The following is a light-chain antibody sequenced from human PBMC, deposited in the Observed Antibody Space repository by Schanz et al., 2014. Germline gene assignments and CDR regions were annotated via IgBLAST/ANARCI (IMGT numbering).Light chain of an antibody. Sequence: QSVLTQPPSVSGAPGQRVTISCTGSISNIGAGYDVHWYQHLPGTAPKLLIYSNNNRPSGVPDRFSGSKSGTSASLAITGLQAEDEADYYCQSFDSSLSGWVFGGGTKLTVL. CDR2: SNN. V-gene: IGLV1-40*01. CDR3: QSFDSSLSGWV. J-gene: IGLJ3*02. CDR1: ISNIGAGYD.